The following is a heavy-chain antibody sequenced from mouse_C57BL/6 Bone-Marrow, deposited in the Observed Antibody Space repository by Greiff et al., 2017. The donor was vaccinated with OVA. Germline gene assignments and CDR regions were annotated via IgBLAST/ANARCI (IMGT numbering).Heavy chain of an antibody. J-gene: IGHJ4*01. CDR3: ARRAVVAGDYAMDY. CDR1: GFTFSDYG. D-gene: IGHD1-1*01. Sequence: EVKLVESGGGLVKPGGSLKLSCAASGFTFSDYGMHWVRQAPEKGLEWVAYISSGSSTIYYADTVKGRFTISRDNATNTLFLQMTSLRSEDTAMYYCARRAVVAGDYAMDYWGQGTSVTVSS. CDR2: ISSGSSTI. V-gene: IGHV5-17*01.